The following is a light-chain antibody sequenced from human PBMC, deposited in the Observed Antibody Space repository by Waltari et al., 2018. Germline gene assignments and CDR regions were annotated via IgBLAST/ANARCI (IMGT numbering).Light chain of an antibody. J-gene: IGKJ2*02. CDR2: LGS. CDR1: QSLLHSNGYNY. CDR3: MQALQFPST. Sequence: DIVMPQFPLSLPVTPGDPASISCRASQSLLHSNGYNYLDWYLQRPGQSPQLLIFLGSHRAAGVSDRFSGSGSGTDFTLKISTVEAEDVGVYYCMQALQFPSTFGQGTKLEI. V-gene: IGKV2-28*01.